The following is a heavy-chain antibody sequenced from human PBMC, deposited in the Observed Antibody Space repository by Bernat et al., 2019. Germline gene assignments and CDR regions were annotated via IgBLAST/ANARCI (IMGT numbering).Heavy chain of an antibody. Sequence: QLQLQESGPGLVKPSETLSLTCTVSGGSISSSSYYWGWIRQPPGKGLEWIGSIYYSGSTYYNPSLKSRVTISVDTSKNQFSLKLSSVTAADTAVYYCARHRDSSGWPYYYYYYGMDVWGQGTTVTVSS. D-gene: IGHD6-19*01. CDR1: GGSISSSSYY. J-gene: IGHJ6*02. CDR2: IYYSGST. CDR3: ARHRDSSGWPYYYYYYGMDV. V-gene: IGHV4-39*01.